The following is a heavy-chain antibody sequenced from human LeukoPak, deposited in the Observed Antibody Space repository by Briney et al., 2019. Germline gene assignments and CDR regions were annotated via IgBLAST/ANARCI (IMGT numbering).Heavy chain of an antibody. CDR3: ARDDYDSSGYYYGMDV. J-gene: IGHJ6*02. CDR1: GGSISSGGYY. V-gene: IGHV4-61*08. D-gene: IGHD3-22*01. Sequence: SETLSLTCTVSGGSISSGGYYWSWIRQPPGKGLEWIGYIYYSGSTNYNHSIKSRVTISVDTSKNQFSLKLSSVTAADKAVYYCARDDYDSSGYYYGMDVWGQGTTVTVSS. CDR2: IYYSGST.